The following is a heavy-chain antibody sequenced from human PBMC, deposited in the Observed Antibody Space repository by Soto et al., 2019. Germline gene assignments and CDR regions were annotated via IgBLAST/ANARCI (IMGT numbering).Heavy chain of an antibody. CDR1: GGSISSSIYY. CDR3: ARRLHSSSWCYFDY. D-gene: IGHD6-13*01. Sequence: SETLSLTCTVSGGSISSSIYYWGWIRQPPGKGLEWIGTIYYTGSTYYSPSLKSRVTVSVDTSKNQFSLELSSVTAADTAVYYCARRLHSSSWCYFDYWGQGTLVTVSS. CDR2: IYYTGST. V-gene: IGHV4-39*01. J-gene: IGHJ4*02.